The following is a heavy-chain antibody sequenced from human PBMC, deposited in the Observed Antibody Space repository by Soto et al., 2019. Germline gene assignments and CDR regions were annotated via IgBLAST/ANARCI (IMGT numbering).Heavy chain of an antibody. V-gene: IGHV1-46*01. CDR3: TRELTTRTYYK. Sequence: QVQLVQSGADVKKPGTSVKISCTSSESTFSSSFVHWVRQSSGQGFEWMGIINPGGDSATYAQKFRGRLSVTRDTTANTVYLELSRLTTQDTAIYHCTRELTTRTYYKWGQGTLVTVSS. J-gene: IGHJ4*02. CDR2: INPGGDSA. CDR1: ESTFSSSF. D-gene: IGHD3-10*01.